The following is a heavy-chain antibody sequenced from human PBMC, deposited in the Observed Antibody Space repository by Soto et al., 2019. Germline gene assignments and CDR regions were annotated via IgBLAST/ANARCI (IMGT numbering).Heavy chain of an antibody. CDR1: GGTFSSYA. V-gene: IGHV1-69*01. Sequence: QVPLVQSGAEVKKPGSSVTVSCKAYGGTFSSYAIHWVRQAAGQGLAWMGGIIAMYGPATYAQRFQGRVTITADESTTTVYLELPSLTSQYTAVYDCARVTSMVRGVIDNWFGPRGDGTLVTVSP. CDR2: IIAMYGPA. D-gene: IGHD3-10*01. CDR3: ARVTSMVRGVIDNWFGP. J-gene: IGHJ5*02.